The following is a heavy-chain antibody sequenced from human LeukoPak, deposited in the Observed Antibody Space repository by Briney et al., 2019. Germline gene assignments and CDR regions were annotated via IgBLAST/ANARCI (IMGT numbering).Heavy chain of an antibody. CDR2: IYPGDSDT. Sequence: GESVKISCKGSGYSFTSYWIGWVRQMPGKGLEWMGIIYPGDSDTRYSPSFQGQVTISADKSISTAYLQWSSLKASDTAMFYCASLAYDSSGYRPYYFDYWGQGTLVTVSS. J-gene: IGHJ4*02. CDR3: ASLAYDSSGYRPYYFDY. CDR1: GYSFTSYW. V-gene: IGHV5-51*03. D-gene: IGHD3-22*01.